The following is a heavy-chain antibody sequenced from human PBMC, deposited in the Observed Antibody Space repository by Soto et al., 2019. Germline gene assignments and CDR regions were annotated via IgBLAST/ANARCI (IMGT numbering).Heavy chain of an antibody. CDR1: GFTFNTFW. V-gene: IGHV3-33*08. CDR2: IWYDGSNE. D-gene: IGHD6-6*01. Sequence: GGSLRLSCAGSGFTFNTFWMTWVRQAPGKGLEWVAEIWYDGSNEYYGDSVKGRFTISRDNSKNTLYLQLNSLRAEDTAVYYCARVPEAGRPLFDYWGQGALVTVPQ. J-gene: IGHJ4*02. CDR3: ARVPEAGRPLFDY.